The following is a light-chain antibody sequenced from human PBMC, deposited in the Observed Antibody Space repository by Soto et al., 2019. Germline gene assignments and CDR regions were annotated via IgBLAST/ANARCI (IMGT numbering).Light chain of an antibody. J-gene: IGLJ1*01. CDR3: AAWDDSLSGIYV. CDR1: SSNIGSNY. V-gene: IGLV1-47*01. Sequence: QSVLTQPPSASGTPGHRVTISCSGSSSNIGSNYVYWYQQLPGTAPKLLIYRNNQRPSGVPDRFSGSKSGTSASLAISGLRSEDEADYYCAAWDDSLSGIYVFGTGTKVLVL. CDR2: RNN.